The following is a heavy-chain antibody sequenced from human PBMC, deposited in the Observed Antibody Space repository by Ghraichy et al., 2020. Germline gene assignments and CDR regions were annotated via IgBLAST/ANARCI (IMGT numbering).Heavy chain of an antibody. V-gene: IGHV4-39*07. J-gene: IGHJ4*02. CDR2: IYYSGST. CDR1: GGSISSSSYY. CDR3: ARSIIVVVVGATPTPKYYFDY. D-gene: IGHD2-15*01. Sequence: SETLSLTCTVSGGSISSSSYYWGWIRQPPGKGLEWIGTIYYSGSTYYYPSLKSRVTISVDTSKNQFSLKLSSVTAADTAVYYCARSIIVVVVGATPTPKYYFDYWGQGTLVTVSS.